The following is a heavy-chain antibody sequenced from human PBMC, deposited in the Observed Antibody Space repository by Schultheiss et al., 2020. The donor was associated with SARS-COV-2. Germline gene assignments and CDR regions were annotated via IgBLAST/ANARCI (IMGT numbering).Heavy chain of an antibody. Sequence: SVKVSCKASGGTFSSYAISWVRQAPGQGLEWMGGIIPIFGTANYAQKFQGRVTITADESTCTAYMDLSSLTSEDTAVYYCARKVGEGRPGGYFDYWGQGTLVTVSS. J-gene: IGHJ4*02. V-gene: IGHV1-69*13. CDR1: GGTFSSYA. CDR2: IIPIFGTA. D-gene: IGHD1-26*01. CDR3: ARKVGEGRPGGYFDY.